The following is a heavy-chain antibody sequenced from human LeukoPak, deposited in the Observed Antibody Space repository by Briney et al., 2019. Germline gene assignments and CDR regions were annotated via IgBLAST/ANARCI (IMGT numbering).Heavy chain of an antibody. J-gene: IGHJ5*02. CDR3: ASLTYDILTGYYNWFDP. Sequence: PSETLSLTCAVYGGSFSGYYWSWIRQPPGKGLEWIGEINHSGSTNYNPSLKCRVTMSVDTSKNQFSLKLSSVTAADTAVYYCASLTYDILTGYYNWFDPWGQGTLVTVSS. CDR2: INHSGST. D-gene: IGHD3-9*01. CDR1: GGSFSGYY. V-gene: IGHV4-34*01.